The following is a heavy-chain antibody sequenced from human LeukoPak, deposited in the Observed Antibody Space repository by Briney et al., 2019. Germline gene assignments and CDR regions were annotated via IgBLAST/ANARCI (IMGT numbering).Heavy chain of an antibody. CDR1: GFSFSTHW. CDR2: IKYDGSEK. V-gene: IGHV3-7*01. J-gene: IGHJ4*02. Sequence: SGGYLRLSCAASGFSFSTHWMSWVRLAPGKGPEWVANIKYDGSEKYYVDSVKGRFTISRDNAKTSLYLHMNSLRAEDTAVYYCASGFLDDFWSGHFWGQGTLVTVSS. D-gene: IGHD3-3*01. CDR3: ASGFLDDFWSGHF.